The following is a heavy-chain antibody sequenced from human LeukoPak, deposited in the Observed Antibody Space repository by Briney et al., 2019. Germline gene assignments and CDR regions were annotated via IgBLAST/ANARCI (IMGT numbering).Heavy chain of an antibody. V-gene: IGHV3-30*18. Sequence: VQPGGSLTLSCAASGFTFCNYGLQRVRRAPGKGLEWVAVISYEGSTTFYADSVQGRFTISRDNSKNTLDLQMHSLRDEDTAVYYCAKEPASYSSGWFFQDWGQGTLVTVSS. D-gene: IGHD6-13*01. CDR2: ISYEGSTT. CDR1: GFTFCNYG. J-gene: IGHJ1*01. CDR3: AKEPASYSSGWFFQD.